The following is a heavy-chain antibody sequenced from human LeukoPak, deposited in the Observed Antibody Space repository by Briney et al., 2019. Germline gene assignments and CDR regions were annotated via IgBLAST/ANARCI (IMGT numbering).Heavy chain of an antibody. CDR1: GFNFSTYS. CDR3: AKGPLLWN. J-gene: IGHJ4*02. D-gene: IGHD2/OR15-2a*01. Sequence: GGSLRLSCTASGFNFSTYSMNWVRQAPGKGLEWVSAISGSGGSTYYADSVKGRFTISRDNSRNTLYLQMNSLRAEDTAVYYCAKGPLLWNWGQGTLVTVSS. CDR2: ISGSGGST. V-gene: IGHV3-23*01.